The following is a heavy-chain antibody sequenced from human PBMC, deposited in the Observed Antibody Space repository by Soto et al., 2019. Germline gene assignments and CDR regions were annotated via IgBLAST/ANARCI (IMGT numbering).Heavy chain of an antibody. CDR3: VNRRTSIFDCFPFSGFDL. D-gene: IGHD1-26*01. J-gene: IGHJ4*02. V-gene: IGHV3-23*03. Sequence: GGSLRLSCVASGFTFSDSVMAWVRQAPGKGLEWLSVMCGDGRTRYAVSVTGRFTISRDNSKNTLYFQMRSLRAEDAAAYYCVNRRTSIFDCFPFSGFDLWGQGPKVTVS. CDR2: MCGDGRT. CDR1: GFTFSDSV.